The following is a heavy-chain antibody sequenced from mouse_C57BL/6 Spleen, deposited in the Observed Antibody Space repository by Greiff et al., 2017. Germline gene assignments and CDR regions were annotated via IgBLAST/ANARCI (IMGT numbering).Heavy chain of an antibody. CDR2: INPSNGGT. D-gene: IGHD3-3*01. CDR1: GYTFTSYW. CDR3: ARGGPASSSY. V-gene: IGHV1-53*01. Sequence: QVQLQQPGTELVKPGASVKLSCKASGYTFTSYWMHWVKQRPGQGLEWIGNINPSNGGTNYNEKFKSKATLTVDKSSRPAYMQLRSLTSVDSGVYYCARGGPASSSYWGQGTLVTVSA. J-gene: IGHJ3*01.